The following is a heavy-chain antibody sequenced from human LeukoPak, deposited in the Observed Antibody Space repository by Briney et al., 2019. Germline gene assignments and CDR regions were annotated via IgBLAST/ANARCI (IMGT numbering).Heavy chain of an antibody. CDR3: ARVDDSSGLGAFDI. D-gene: IGHD3-22*01. J-gene: IGHJ3*02. Sequence: SETLSLTCTVSGGSISSYYWSWIWQPPGKGLEWIGYIYYSGSTNYNPSLKSRVTISVDTSKNQFSLKLSSVTAADTAVYYCARVDDSSGLGAFDIWGQGTMVTVSS. V-gene: IGHV4-59*01. CDR2: IYYSGST. CDR1: GGSISSYY.